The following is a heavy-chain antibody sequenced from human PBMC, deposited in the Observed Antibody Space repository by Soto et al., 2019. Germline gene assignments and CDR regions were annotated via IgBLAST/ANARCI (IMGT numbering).Heavy chain of an antibody. Sequence: GGSLRLSCAASGFTFSSYAMSWVRQAPGKGLEWVSAISGSGGSTYYADSVKGRFTISRDNSKNTLYLQMNSLRAEDTAVYYCAKVLGCSSTSCSKLYYYYGMDVWGQGTTVTVYS. CDR3: AKVLGCSSTSCSKLYYYYGMDV. CDR1: GFTFSSYA. CDR2: ISGSGGST. D-gene: IGHD2-2*01. V-gene: IGHV3-23*01. J-gene: IGHJ6*02.